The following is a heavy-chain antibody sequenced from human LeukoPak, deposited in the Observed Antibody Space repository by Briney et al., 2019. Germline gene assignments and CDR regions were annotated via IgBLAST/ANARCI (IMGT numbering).Heavy chain of an antibody. CDR1: GYTFTSYG. Sequence: ASVKVSCKASGYTFTSYGISWVRQAPGQGLEWMGWINPNSGGTNYAQKFQGWVTMTRDTSISTAYMELSRLRSDDTAVYYCARGGKGHSYGIDYWGQGTLVTVSS. CDR3: ARGGKGHSYGIDY. J-gene: IGHJ4*02. D-gene: IGHD5-18*01. CDR2: INPNSGGT. V-gene: IGHV1-2*04.